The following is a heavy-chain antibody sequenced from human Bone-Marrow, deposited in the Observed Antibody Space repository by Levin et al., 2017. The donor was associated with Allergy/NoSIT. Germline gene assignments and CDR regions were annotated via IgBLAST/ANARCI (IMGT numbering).Heavy chain of an antibody. Sequence: PSETLSLTCTVSGGSISSHFWSWIRQPPGKGLEWIGYVHNSGSTTYNPSLQSRVTMSVDMSKNQFSLILKSVTTADTATYYCATRPPDNVYYGVFDYWGQGILITVSS. J-gene: IGHJ4*02. D-gene: IGHD1-26*01. CDR3: ATRPPDNVYYGVFDY. CDR2: VHNSGST. V-gene: IGHV4-59*11. CDR1: GGSISSHF.